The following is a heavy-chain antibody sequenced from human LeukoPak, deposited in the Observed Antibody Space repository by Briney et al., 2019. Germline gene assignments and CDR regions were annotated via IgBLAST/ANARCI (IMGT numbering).Heavy chain of an antibody. V-gene: IGHV1-18*01. Sequence: ASVKVSFKASGGTFSSYAINWVRQAPGQGLEWMGWISGNNDNPNYGQKFQGRFTVTTDSSTSTAYMELRNLRFDDTAVYYCARDGTSTDDYWGQGTLVTVSS. CDR1: GGTFSSYA. D-gene: IGHD2-2*01. CDR3: ARDGTSTDDY. CDR2: ISGNNDNP. J-gene: IGHJ4*02.